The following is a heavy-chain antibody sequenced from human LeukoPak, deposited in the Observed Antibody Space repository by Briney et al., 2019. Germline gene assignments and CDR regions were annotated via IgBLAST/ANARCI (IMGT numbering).Heavy chain of an antibody. J-gene: IGHJ6*02. CDR1: GYTFTSYA. Sequence: ASVTVSCKASGYTFTSYAMHWVRQAPGQRLEWMGWINAGNGNTKYSQKFQGRVTITRDTSASTAYMELSSLRSEDTAVYYCARDLAYNWNDLKFYYYYGMDVWGQGTTVTVSS. CDR2: INAGNGNT. CDR3: ARDLAYNWNDLKFYYYYGMDV. D-gene: IGHD1-1*01. V-gene: IGHV1-3*01.